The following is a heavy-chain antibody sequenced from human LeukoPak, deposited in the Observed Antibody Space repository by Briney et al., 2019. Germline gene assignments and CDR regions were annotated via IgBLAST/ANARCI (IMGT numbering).Heavy chain of an antibody. CDR1: GASISSGSYY. D-gene: IGHD4-11*01. Sequence: SETLSLTCSVSGASISSGSYYWSWIRQPAGKGLEWIGRIYTSGSTNYNPSFKSRVTISVDTSKNQFSLKLSSVTAADTALYYCARSKGRVSWFDPWGQGTLVTLSS. CDR3: ARSKGRVSWFDP. J-gene: IGHJ5*02. V-gene: IGHV4-61*02. CDR2: IYTSGST.